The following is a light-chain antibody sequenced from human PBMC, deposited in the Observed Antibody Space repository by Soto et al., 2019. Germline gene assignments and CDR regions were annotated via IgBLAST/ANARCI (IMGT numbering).Light chain of an antibody. V-gene: IGKV1-33*01. CDR1: QDISNY. J-gene: IGKJ2*01. CDR2: DAS. CDR3: QQYDNLPYT. Sequence: AAGDRVTLTCQASQDISNYLFWYQHKPGKAPKLLISDASNLETGVPSRFSGSGSGTEFTFTISSLQAEDIATYYCQQYDNLPYTFGQGTKLEI.